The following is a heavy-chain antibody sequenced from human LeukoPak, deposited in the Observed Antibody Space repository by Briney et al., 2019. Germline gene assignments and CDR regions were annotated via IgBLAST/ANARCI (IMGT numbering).Heavy chain of an antibody. V-gene: IGHV4-39*01. CDR2: IYYSGST. CDR1: GGSISSSSYY. CDR3: ATDNSPPIVVVPGGFDP. J-gene: IGHJ5*02. Sequence: PSETLSLTCTVSGGSISSSSYYWGWIRQPPGKGLEWIGSIYYSGSTYYNPSLKSRVTISVDTSKNQFSLKLSSVTAADTAVYYCATDNSPPIVVVPGGFDPWGQGTLVTVSS. D-gene: IGHD2-2*01.